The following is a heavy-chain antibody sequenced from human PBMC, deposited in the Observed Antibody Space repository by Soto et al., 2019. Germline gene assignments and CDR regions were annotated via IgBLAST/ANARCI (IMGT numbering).Heavy chain of an antibody. CDR1: GFTFSSYA. Sequence: EVQLLESGGGLVQPGGSLRLSCAASGFTFSSYAMSWVRQAPGKGLEWVSAISGSGGSTYYADSVKGRFTISRDNSKNTLYLQMNSLRAEDTAVYYCAKVRDFWSGWVDAFDIWGQGTMVTVSS. CDR2: ISGSGGST. V-gene: IGHV3-23*01. J-gene: IGHJ3*02. CDR3: AKVRDFWSGWVDAFDI. D-gene: IGHD3-3*01.